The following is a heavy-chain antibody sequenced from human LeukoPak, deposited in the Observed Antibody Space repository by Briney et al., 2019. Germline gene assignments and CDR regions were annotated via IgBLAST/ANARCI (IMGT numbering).Heavy chain of an antibody. CDR1: GYTFTSYG. V-gene: IGHV1-18*01. Sequence: ASVEVSCKASGYTFTSYGISWVRQAPGQGLEWMGWISAYNGNTNYAQKLQGRVTMTTDTSTSTAYMELRSLRFDDTAVYYCARDLEGATNFDYWGQGTLVTVSS. J-gene: IGHJ4*02. CDR2: ISAYNGNT. D-gene: IGHD1-26*01. CDR3: ARDLEGATNFDY.